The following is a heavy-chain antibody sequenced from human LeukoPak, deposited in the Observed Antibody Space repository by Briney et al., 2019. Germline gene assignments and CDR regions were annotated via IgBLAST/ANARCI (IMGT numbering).Heavy chain of an antibody. CDR3: ARGANSGYYYFDY. V-gene: IGHV3-48*04. Sequence: GGSLRLSCAASGFTFTTYSTNWVRQAPGKGLEWVSYISSSSSTIKYADSVKGRFTISGDNAKNSLYLQMNSLRAEDTAVYYCARGANSGYYYFDYWGQGTLVTVPS. CDR1: GFTFTTYS. J-gene: IGHJ4*02. CDR2: ISSSSSTI. D-gene: IGHD3-22*01.